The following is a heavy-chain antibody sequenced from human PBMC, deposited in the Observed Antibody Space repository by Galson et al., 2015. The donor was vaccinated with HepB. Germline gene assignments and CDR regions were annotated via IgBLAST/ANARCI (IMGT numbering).Heavy chain of an antibody. D-gene: IGHD2-2*01. CDR3: ARGGCSSTSCYFDEDWYFDL. J-gene: IGHJ2*01. CDR2: IGTAGDT. CDR1: GFTFSSYD. Sequence: SLRLSCAASGFTFSSYDMHWVRQATGKGLEWVSAIGTAGDTYYPGSVEGRFTISRENAKNSLYLQMNSLRAGDTAVYYCARGGCSSTSCYFDEDWYFDLWGRGTLVTVSS. V-gene: IGHV3-13*01.